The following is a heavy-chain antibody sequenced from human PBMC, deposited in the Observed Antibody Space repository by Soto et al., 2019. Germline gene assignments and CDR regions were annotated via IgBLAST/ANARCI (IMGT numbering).Heavy chain of an antibody. Sequence: QVHLVQSGAEVKKPGSAVKVSCKASGGTFSSYAISWVRQAPGQGPEWMGGIISIFGTVNYAQKFQGRVTIGAVDLNKSAYMDLSGLSTEETADYYFASSTSSSGTYYTERLVYYYYAMDAWGQGTAATVSS. V-gene: IGHV1-69*01. CDR2: IISIFGTV. CDR3: ASSTSSSGTYYTERLVYYYYAMDA. J-gene: IGHJ6*02. CDR1: GGTFSSYA. D-gene: IGHD6-25*01.